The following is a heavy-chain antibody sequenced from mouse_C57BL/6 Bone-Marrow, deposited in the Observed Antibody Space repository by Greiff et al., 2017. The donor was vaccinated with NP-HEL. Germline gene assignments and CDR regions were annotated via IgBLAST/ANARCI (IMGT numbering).Heavy chain of an antibody. Sequence: QVQLKESGAELVRPGASVTLSCKASGYTFTDYEMHWVKQTPVHGLEWIGAIDPETGGTAYNQKFKGKAILTADKSSSTAYMELRSLTSEDSAVYYGTREGSSYDGYYSYFDYWGQGTTLTVSS. CDR1: GYTFTDYE. V-gene: IGHV1-15*01. J-gene: IGHJ2*01. D-gene: IGHD2-3*01. CDR3: TREGSSYDGYYSYFDY. CDR2: IDPETGGT.